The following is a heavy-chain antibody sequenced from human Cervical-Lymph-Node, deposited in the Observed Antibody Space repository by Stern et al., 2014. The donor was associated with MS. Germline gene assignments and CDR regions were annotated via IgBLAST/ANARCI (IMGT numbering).Heavy chain of an antibody. CDR3: AREHTAMGFGY. Sequence: VQLVESGAEVKKPGASVKVSCKASGYTFTSYYVHWVRQAPGEGLEWMGIIDPSGGSTSYAQKFQGRVTLTRDTCTSTVYMELNSLRSDDTAMYYCAREHTAMGFGYWGQGTLVTVSS. CDR2: IDPSGGST. CDR1: GYTFTSYY. D-gene: IGHD5-18*01. J-gene: IGHJ4*02. V-gene: IGHV1-46*01.